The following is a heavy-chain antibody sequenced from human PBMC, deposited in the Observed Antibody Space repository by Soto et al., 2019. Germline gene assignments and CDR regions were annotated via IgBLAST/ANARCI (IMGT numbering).Heavy chain of an antibody. D-gene: IGHD3-3*01. CDR3: AGESLLKCIPIYGYYYYAMDV. Sequence: EVHLVESGGGLVLPGGSPRLSCAASGFIFSSSGMTWVRQAPGKGLEWVANIKPGGSDLYYAASVKGRITISRDNARNSQYPLMGSQRAEDTGVYYCAGESLLKCIPIYGYYYYAMDVWGQGTTVIVSS. CDR2: IKPGGSDL. V-gene: IGHV3-7*03. CDR1: GFIFSSSG. J-gene: IGHJ6*02.